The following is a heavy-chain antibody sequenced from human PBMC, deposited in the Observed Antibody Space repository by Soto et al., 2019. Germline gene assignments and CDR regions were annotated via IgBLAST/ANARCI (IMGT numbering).Heavy chain of an antibody. CDR3: YYGMDV. V-gene: IGHV3-33*01. Sequence: GGSLRLSCAASGFTFSSYGMHWVRQAPGKGLEWVAVIWYDGSNKYYADSVKGRFTISRDNSKNTLYLKMNSLRAEDTAVYYYYYGMDVWGQGTTVTVSS. J-gene: IGHJ6*02. CDR1: GFTFSSYG. CDR2: IWYDGSNK.